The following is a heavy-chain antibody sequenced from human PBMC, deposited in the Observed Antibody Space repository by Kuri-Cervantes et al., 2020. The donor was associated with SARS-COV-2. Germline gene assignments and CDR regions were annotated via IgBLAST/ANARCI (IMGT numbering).Heavy chain of an antibody. V-gene: IGHV3-21*01. D-gene: IGHD3-22*01. CDR3: ARDPPRYYDSSGYYFDY. CDR2: ISSSSSYI. CDR1: GFTFSSYW. Sequence: GESLKISCAASGFTFSSYWMSWVRQAPGKGLEWVSSISSSSSYIYYADSVKGRFTISRDNAKNSLYLQMNSLRAEDTAVYYCARDPPRYYDSSGYYFDYWGQGTLVTDSS. J-gene: IGHJ4*02.